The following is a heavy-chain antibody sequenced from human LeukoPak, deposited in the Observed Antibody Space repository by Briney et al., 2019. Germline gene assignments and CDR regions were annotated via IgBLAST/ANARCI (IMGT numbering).Heavy chain of an antibody. V-gene: IGHV3-23*01. CDR3: ARDLGPPDSSSWYSWFDP. J-gene: IGHJ5*02. CDR2: IGASGGTT. CDR1: GFTFSNYA. D-gene: IGHD6-13*01. Sequence: PGGSLRLSCAGSGFTFSNYAMTWVRQAPGKGLEWVSVIGASGGTTYYADSVKGRFTISRDNAKNSLYLQMNSLRAEDTAVYYCARDLGPPDSSSWYSWFDPWGQGTLVTVSS.